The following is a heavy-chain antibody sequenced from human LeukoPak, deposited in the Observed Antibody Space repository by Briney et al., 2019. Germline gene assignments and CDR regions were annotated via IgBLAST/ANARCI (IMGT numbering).Heavy chain of an antibody. D-gene: IGHD3-22*01. CDR1: GFTFSNHW. V-gene: IGHV3-48*02. J-gene: IGHJ4*02. Sequence: PGGSLRLSCAASGFTFSNHWMHWVRQAPGKGLEWISYITSSSDTIQYADSVKGRFTVSRDNAKNSLFLQMSSLRDEDTAVYYCARDYYDSSGYYMGDYWGQGTLVTVSS. CDR2: ITSSSDTI. CDR3: ARDYYDSSGYYMGDY.